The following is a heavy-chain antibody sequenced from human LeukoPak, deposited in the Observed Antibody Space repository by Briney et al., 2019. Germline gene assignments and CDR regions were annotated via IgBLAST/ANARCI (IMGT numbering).Heavy chain of an antibody. D-gene: IGHD2-15*01. J-gene: IGHJ4*02. CDR1: EFTFSSYT. CDR3: AKERSGGSCCACDY. CDR2: ISGCGGST. V-gene: IGHV3-23*01. Sequence: GGSLTLSCVGSEFTFSSYTMNWVRPAAGRGLAWVSAISGCGGSTYYAGSVKRRFTISRDNSKNTLYLQMNSLRAEDTALYYCAKERSGGSCCACDYWGQGTLVTVFS.